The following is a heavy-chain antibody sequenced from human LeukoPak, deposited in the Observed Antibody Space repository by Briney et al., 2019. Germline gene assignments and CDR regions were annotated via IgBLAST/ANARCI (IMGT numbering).Heavy chain of an antibody. J-gene: IGHJ3*02. Sequence: ASVKVSCKASGYTFTGYYMYWVRQAPGQGLEWMGWINPNSGGTIYAQKFQGRVTMTRDTSISTAYMDLRSLRSDDTAIYYCARRSSTHAFDIWGQGTMLTVSP. V-gene: IGHV1-2*02. D-gene: IGHD3-10*01. CDR3: ARRSSTHAFDI. CDR2: INPNSGGT. CDR1: GYTFTGYY.